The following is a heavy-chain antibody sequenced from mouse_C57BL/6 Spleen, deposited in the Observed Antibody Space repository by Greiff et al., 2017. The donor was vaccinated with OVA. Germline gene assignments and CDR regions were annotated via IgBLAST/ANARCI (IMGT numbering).Heavy chain of an antibody. Sequence: VQLQQSGAELGKPGASVKLSCKASGYTFTEYTIHRVKKRSGQGLEWIGWVYPGRGRIKYNEKFKDKATLTADKSSSTVYMELSRLTSEDSAVYFCARHEAPGKGTWFAYWGQGTLVTVSA. D-gene: IGHD1-1*01. V-gene: IGHV1-62-2*01. CDR1: GYTFTEYT. CDR2: VYPGRGRI. CDR3: ARHEAPGKGTWFAY. J-gene: IGHJ3*01.